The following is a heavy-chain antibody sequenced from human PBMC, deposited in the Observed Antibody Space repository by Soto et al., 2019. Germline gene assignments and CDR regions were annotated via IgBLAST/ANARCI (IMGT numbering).Heavy chain of an antibody. CDR2: ISYDGSNK. D-gene: IGHD5-12*01. Sequence: PGGSLRLSCAASRFTFSNYGMHWVRQTPGKGLEWVAVISYDGSNKYYADSVKGRFTISRDNSKNTLYLQMNSLRAEDTAVYYCVKGGYHYFDYWGQGTLVTVSS. V-gene: IGHV3-30*18. J-gene: IGHJ4*02. CDR1: RFTFSNYG. CDR3: VKGGYHYFDY.